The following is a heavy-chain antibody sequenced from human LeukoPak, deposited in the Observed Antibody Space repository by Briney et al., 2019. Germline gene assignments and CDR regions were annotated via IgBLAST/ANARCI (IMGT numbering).Heavy chain of an antibody. Sequence: GGSLRLSCAASGFTFSSYAMSWVRQAPGKGLEWVSAISGSGGSTYYADSVKGRFTISRDNSKNTLYLQMNSLRAEDTAVYYCARAGSGWLDLFDYRGQGTLVTVSS. CDR3: ARAGSGWLDLFDY. J-gene: IGHJ4*02. V-gene: IGHV3-23*01. CDR1: GFTFSSYA. CDR2: ISGSGGST. D-gene: IGHD6-19*01.